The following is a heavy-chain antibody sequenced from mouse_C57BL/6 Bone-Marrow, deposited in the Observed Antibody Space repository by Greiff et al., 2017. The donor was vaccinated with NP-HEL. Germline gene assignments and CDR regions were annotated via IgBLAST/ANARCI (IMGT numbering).Heavy chain of an antibody. CDR2: IDPANGNT. CDR3: ARIYYYGSSYVNYAMDY. D-gene: IGHD1-1*01. CDR1: GFNIKNTY. J-gene: IGHJ4*01. Sequence: EVQLQQSVAELVRPGASVKLSCTASGFNIKNTYMHWVKQRPEQGLEWIGRIDPANGNTKYAPKFQGKATITADTSSNTAYLQLSSLTSEDTAIYYCARIYYYGSSYVNYAMDYWGQGTSVTVSS. V-gene: IGHV14-3*01.